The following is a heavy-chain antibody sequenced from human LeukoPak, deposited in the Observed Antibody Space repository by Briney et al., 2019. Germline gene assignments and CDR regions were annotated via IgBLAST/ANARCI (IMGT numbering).Heavy chain of an antibody. CDR2: IYSGDSDT. Sequence: GGSLKISCKGSGYSFTSYWIGWVRQMPGKALEWMGIIYSGDSDTRYSPSFQGQVTISADKSISTAYLQWSSLKASDTAMYYCATSNDYVWGSYFDYWGQGTLVTVSS. CDR3: ATSNDYVWGSYFDY. CDR1: GYSFTSYW. J-gene: IGHJ4*02. V-gene: IGHV5-51*01. D-gene: IGHD3-16*01.